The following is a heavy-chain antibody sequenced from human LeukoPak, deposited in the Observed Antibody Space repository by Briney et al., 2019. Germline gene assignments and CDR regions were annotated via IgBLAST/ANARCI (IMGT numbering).Heavy chain of an antibody. D-gene: IGHD3-3*01. CDR1: GFTFSDIW. CDR3: TTDGVDFWSGYCIGNY. Sequence: GGSLRLSCAASGFTFSDIWMSWVRQAPGKGLEWVGRIKSNVDGGARDYAAPVKGRFTISRDDSKNTLYLQMSRLKTEDTGVYYCTTDGVDFWSGYCIGNYWGQGTLVAVSS. V-gene: IGHV3-15*01. CDR2: IKSNVDGGAR. J-gene: IGHJ4*02.